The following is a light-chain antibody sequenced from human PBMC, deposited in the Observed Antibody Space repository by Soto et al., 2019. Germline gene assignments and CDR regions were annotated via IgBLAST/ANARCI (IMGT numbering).Light chain of an antibody. V-gene: IGKV1-33*01. CDR2: DAS. CDR3: QQYDNLPPFT. J-gene: IGKJ3*01. Sequence: DIQMTQSPSSLSASVGDRGTITCQASQDISNFLNWYQQKPGTAPKLLIYDASNLETGVPSRFSGSGSGTDFTFTISSLQPEDIATYYCQQYDNLPPFTFGPGTKVDIK. CDR1: QDISNF.